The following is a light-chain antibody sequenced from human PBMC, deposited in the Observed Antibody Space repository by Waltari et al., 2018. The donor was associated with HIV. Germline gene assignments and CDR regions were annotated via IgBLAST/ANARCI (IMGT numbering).Light chain of an antibody. J-gene: IGLJ3*02. V-gene: IGLV3-25*03. CDR1: GLSKQY. Sequence: SYELTQTPSVSVSPGQTARITCSGDGLSKQYTYWYQQRPGQAPVLVIYKDSERPSGIPERYSGSSSVTTVTLTISGVQAEDEADYYCQSADASDTFLWVFGGGTKVTVL. CDR3: QSADASDTFLWV. CDR2: KDS.